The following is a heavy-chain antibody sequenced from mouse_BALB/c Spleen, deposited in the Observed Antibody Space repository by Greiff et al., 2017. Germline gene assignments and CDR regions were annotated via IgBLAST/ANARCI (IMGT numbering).Heavy chain of an antibody. CDR1: GYTFTSYW. Sequence: EVQLQQSGTGLARPGASVKMSCKASGYTFTSYWMHWVKQRPGQGLEWIGAIYPGNSDTSYNQKFKGKAKLTAVTSTSTAYMELSSLTNEDSAVYYCTRGGLGNDAFDYWGQGTTLTVSS. CDR3: TRGGLGNDAFDY. CDR2: IYPGNSDT. D-gene: IGHD2-3*01. V-gene: IGHV1-5*01. J-gene: IGHJ2*01.